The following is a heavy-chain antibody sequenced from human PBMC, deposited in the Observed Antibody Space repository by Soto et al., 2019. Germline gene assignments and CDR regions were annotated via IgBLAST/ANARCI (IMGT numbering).Heavy chain of an antibody. J-gene: IGHJ4*02. CDR3: AREIEYSSPSPFDY. Sequence: QVQLVESGGGVVQPGRSLRLSCAASGFTFSSYAMHWVRQAPGKGLEWVAVISYDGSNKYYADSVKGRFTISRDNSKNTLYLQMNSLRAEDTAVYYCAREIEYSSPSPFDYWGQGTLVTVSS. V-gene: IGHV3-30-3*01. CDR2: ISYDGSNK. D-gene: IGHD6-6*01. CDR1: GFTFSSYA.